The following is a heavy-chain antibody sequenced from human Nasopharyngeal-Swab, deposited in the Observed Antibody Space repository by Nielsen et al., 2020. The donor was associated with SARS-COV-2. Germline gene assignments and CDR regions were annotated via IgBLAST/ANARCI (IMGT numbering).Heavy chain of an antibody. D-gene: IGHD2-15*01. V-gene: IGHV4-34*01. Sequence: SESLSLTCVVFGWTLNGFHWKWIRQTPGKGLEWIGEINDRGSGNYNPSLRSRVTISAGTSNIQFSLKLNSVTAADTAVYYCARGQDAYYYLDVWGEGTTVTVSS. J-gene: IGHJ6*03. CDR3: ARGQDAYYYLDV. CDR1: GWTLNGFH. CDR2: INDRGSG.